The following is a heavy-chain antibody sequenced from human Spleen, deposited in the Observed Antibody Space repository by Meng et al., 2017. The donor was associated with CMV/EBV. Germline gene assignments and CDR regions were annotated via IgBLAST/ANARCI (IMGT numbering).Heavy chain of an antibody. J-gene: IGHJ3*02. Sequence: GESLKISXAASGFTFSSYGMHWVRQAPGKGLEWVAFIRYDGSNKYYADSVKGRFTISRDNSKNTLYLQMNSLRAEDTAVYYCAKYIVVVVAASNDAFDIWGQGTMVTVSS. CDR1: GFTFSSYG. CDR3: AKYIVVVVAASNDAFDI. V-gene: IGHV3-30*02. D-gene: IGHD2-15*01. CDR2: IRYDGSNK.